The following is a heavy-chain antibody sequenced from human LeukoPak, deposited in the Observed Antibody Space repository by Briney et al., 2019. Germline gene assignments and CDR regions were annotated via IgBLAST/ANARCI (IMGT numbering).Heavy chain of an antibody. J-gene: IGHJ4*02. CDR2: ISGSGGNT. CDR3: ARTDGYKMRYYFDY. D-gene: IGHD5-24*01. V-gene: IGHV3-23*01. Sequence: PGGSLRLSCAASGFTFSSYAMSWVRQAPGKGLEWVSAISGSGGNTYYADSVKGRFTISRDNSKNTLYLQMNSLRAEDTAVYYCARTDGYKMRYYFDYWGQGTLVTVSS. CDR1: GFTFSSYA.